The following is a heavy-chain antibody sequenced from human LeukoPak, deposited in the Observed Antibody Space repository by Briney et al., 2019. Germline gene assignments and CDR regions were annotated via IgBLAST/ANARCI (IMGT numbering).Heavy chain of an antibody. CDR3: ASGEYQLLLI. CDR2: IYTSGST. J-gene: IGHJ4*02. D-gene: IGHD2-2*01. Sequence: SQTLSLTCTVSGGSISGGSYYWSWIRQPAGKGLEWIGRIYTSGSTNYNPSLKSRVTISVDTSKNQFSLKLSSVTAADTAVYYCASGEYQLLLIWGQGTLVTVSS. V-gene: IGHV4-61*02. CDR1: GGSISGGSYY.